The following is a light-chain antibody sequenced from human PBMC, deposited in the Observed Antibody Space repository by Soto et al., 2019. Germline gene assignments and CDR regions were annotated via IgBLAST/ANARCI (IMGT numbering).Light chain of an antibody. CDR3: SSYTSSSTPYV. CDR1: SSDVGGYNY. CDR2: EVS. V-gene: IGLV2-14*01. J-gene: IGLJ1*01. Sequence: QSALTQPASVSGSPGQSITISCTGTSSDVGGYNYVSWYQQHPGKAPKLMIYEVSNRPSGVSNRFSGSKSGNTASLTISGLLAEDEADYYCSSYTSSSTPYVFGPGTKLTVL.